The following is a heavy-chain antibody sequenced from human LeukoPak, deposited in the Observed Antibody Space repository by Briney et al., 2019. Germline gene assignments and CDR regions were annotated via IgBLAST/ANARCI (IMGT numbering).Heavy chain of an antibody. CDR3: ARAEFVVVPAAKRVTWFDP. CDR2: IYTSGST. D-gene: IGHD2-2*01. Sequence: SQTLSLTCTVSGGSISSGSYYWSWIRQPAGKGLEWIGRIYTSGSTNHNPSLKSRVTISVDTSKNQFSLKLSSVTAADTAVYYCARAEFVVVPAAKRVTWFDPWGQGTLVTVSS. V-gene: IGHV4-61*02. J-gene: IGHJ5*02. CDR1: GGSISSGSYY.